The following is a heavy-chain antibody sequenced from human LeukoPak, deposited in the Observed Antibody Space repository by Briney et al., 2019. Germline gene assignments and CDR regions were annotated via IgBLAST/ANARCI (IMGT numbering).Heavy chain of an antibody. CDR1: GGSISSYY. D-gene: IGHD3-3*01. Sequence: SETLSLTCTVSGGSISSYYWSWIRQPVGKGLEWIGRIYTSGSTNYNPSLKSRVTMSVDTSKNQFSLKLSSVTAADTAVYYCARDGSTIFGVVISYYFDYWGQGTLVTVSS. V-gene: IGHV4-4*07. CDR3: ARDGSTIFGVVISYYFDY. J-gene: IGHJ4*02. CDR2: IYTSGST.